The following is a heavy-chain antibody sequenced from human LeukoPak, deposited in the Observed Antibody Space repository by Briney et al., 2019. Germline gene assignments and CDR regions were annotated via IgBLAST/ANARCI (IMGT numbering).Heavy chain of an antibody. CDR3: ARDPVTRLGNELLLGAFDI. CDR1: GFTFSSYA. V-gene: IGHV3-30*04. Sequence: GGSLRLSCAASGFTFSSYAMHWVRQAPGKGLEWVAVISYDGSDKYYADSVKGRFTISRDNSKNTLYLQMNSLRAEDTAVYYCARDPVTRLGNELLLGAFDIWGQGTMVTVSS. J-gene: IGHJ3*02. D-gene: IGHD1-26*01. CDR2: ISYDGSDK.